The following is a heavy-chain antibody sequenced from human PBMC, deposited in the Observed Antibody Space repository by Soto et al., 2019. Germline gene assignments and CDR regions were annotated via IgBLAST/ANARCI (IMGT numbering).Heavy chain of an antibody. V-gene: IGHV3-23*01. D-gene: IGHD5-12*01. CDR1: GVTFTSYA. CDR2: ISAGGSTT. J-gene: IGHJ4*02. CDR3: AKTVEMATIRPFDY. Sequence: PVVSLRLSCAASGVTFTSYAMTWVRQAPGKGLEWVSAISAGGSTTYYADSVKGRFTISRNNPKNTLYLQMNSLRAEDTAVYYCAKTVEMATIRPFDYWGQGTLVTVSS.